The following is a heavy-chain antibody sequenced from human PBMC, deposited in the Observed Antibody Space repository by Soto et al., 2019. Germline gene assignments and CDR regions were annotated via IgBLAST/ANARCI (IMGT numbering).Heavy chain of an antibody. D-gene: IGHD1-26*01. CDR3: ARGDHGMVAGGY. CDR1: GFTFSSYG. CDR2: IWYDGSNK. J-gene: IGHJ4*02. Sequence: QVQLVESGGGVVQPGRSLRLSCAASGFTFSSYGMHWVRQAPGKGLEWVAVIWYDGSNKYYADSVKGRFTISRDNSKNTLYLQMNSLRAEDTAVYYCARGDHGMVAGGYWGQGTLVTVSS. V-gene: IGHV3-33*01.